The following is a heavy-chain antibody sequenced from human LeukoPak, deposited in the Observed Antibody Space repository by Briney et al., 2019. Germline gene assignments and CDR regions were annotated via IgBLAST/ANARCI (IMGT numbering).Heavy chain of an antibody. Sequence: ASVKVSCKASGYTFTGYYMNWVRQGPGQGLEWMGRINPNSGGTNYAQKFQGRVTMTRDTSISTAYMELSRLRSDDTAVYYCAGAYMTTVTTFDYWGQGTLVTVSS. V-gene: IGHV1-2*06. CDR3: AGAYMTTVTTFDY. CDR2: INPNSGGT. CDR1: GYTFTGYY. J-gene: IGHJ4*02. D-gene: IGHD4-17*01.